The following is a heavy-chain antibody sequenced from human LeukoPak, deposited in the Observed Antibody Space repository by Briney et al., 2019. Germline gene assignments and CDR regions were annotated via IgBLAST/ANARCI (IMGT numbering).Heavy chain of an antibody. V-gene: IGHV3-7*01. CDR3: AELGITMIGGV. CDR1: GFSFTTYW. Sequence: GGSLRLSCAASGFSFTTYWMSWVRQAPGKGLEWVANIKQDGTEKYYVDSVKGRFTISRDNAKNSLYLQMNSLRVEDTAVYYCAELGITMIGGVWGKGTTVTISS. D-gene: IGHD3-10*02. J-gene: IGHJ6*04. CDR2: IKQDGTEK.